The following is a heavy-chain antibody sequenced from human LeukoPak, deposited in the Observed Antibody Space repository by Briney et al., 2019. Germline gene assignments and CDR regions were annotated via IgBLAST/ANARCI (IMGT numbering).Heavy chain of an antibody. J-gene: IGHJ4*02. D-gene: IGHD3-22*01. Sequence: GGSLRLSCAASGFTFSSYSMNWVRQAPGKGLEWVSYISSGSSTIYYADSVKGRFTISRDNAKNSLYLQMNSLRAEDTAVYYCAREENYYDSSGYNTYFDYWGQGTLVTVSS. CDR3: AREENYYDSSGYNTYFDY. V-gene: IGHV3-48*01. CDR1: GFTFSSYS. CDR2: ISSGSSTI.